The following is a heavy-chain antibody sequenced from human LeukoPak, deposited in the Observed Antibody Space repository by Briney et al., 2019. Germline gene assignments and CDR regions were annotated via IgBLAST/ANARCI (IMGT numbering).Heavy chain of an antibody. CDR2: ISHTGTT. CDR1: GDSISSSTYY. D-gene: IGHD3-10*01. V-gene: IGHV4-39*02. J-gene: IGHJ4*02. Sequence: SETLSLTCIVSGDSISSSTYYWAWIRQPPGKGLEWIGSISHTGTTYYKPSLKSQVTIPVDASKSQFSLRLNSVTAADTAVYFCARELWGVAGYWGQGTLVTVSS. CDR3: ARELWGVAGY.